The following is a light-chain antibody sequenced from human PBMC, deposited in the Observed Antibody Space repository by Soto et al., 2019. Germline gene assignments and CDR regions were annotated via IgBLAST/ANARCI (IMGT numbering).Light chain of an antibody. CDR2: WAS. CDR1: QRVLYSSNNKNY. CDR3: ELYYCTPQS. J-gene: IGKJ1*01. Sequence: VRKQCTSPLAAYHYERATINCKSSQRVLYSSNNKNYLAWYQQKPGQPPKLLIYWASTRESGVPDRFSGSGSVTDFTLTVYSLHAEYGDFYYCELYYCTPQSFGHGTKVDIK. V-gene: IGKV4-1*01.